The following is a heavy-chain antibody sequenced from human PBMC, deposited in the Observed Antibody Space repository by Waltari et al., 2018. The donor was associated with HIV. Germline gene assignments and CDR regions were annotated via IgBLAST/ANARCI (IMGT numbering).Heavy chain of an antibody. CDR3: TKGRMTTDY. Sequence: EVQLVASGGGLVQPGRSLILSCTASGFPFVDYALLCFRKATGKGLEWVGCIRSKAYGGTTEYAASVKGRFTSSRDDSRSIAYLQMNSLQTEDTAVYYCTKGRMTTDYWGQGTLVTVSS. V-gene: IGHV3-49*03. CDR2: IRSKAYGGTT. J-gene: IGHJ4*02. D-gene: IGHD4-17*01. CDR1: GFPFVDYA.